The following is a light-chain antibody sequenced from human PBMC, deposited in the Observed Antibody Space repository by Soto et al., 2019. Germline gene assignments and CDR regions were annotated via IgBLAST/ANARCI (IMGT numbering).Light chain of an antibody. CDR1: TSDVGSYNL. CDR2: EGT. V-gene: IGLV2-23*01. J-gene: IGLJ1*01. CDR3: CSYAGSITYV. Sequence: QSALTQPASGSGSPGQSITIPCTGTTSDVGSYNLVSWYQQHPGKAPKLMIYEGTKRPSGVSNRFSGSKSGNTASLTISGLQAEDEADYYCCSYAGSITYVFGTGTKVTVL.